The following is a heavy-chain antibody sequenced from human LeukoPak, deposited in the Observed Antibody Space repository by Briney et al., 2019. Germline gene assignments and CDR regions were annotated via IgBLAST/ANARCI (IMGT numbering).Heavy chain of an antibody. V-gene: IGHV1-46*01. CDR1: GYTFTSYY. CDR3: AREVSYCNGGSCQFDY. Sequence: ASVKVSCKASGYTFTSYYKHWVRQAPGQGLEWMGIINPSGGSTSYAQKFQGRVTMTRDMSTSTVYMELSSLRSEDTAVYYCAREVSYCNGGSCQFDYWGQGTLVTVSS. J-gene: IGHJ4*02. D-gene: IGHD2-15*01. CDR2: INPSGGST.